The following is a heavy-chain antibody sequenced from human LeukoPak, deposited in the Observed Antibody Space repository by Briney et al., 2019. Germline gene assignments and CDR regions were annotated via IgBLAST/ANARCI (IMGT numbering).Heavy chain of an antibody. CDR1: GFTFSSYA. V-gene: IGHV3-23*01. CDR2: ISGSGGRS. D-gene: IGHD3-10*01. Sequence: PGGSLRLSCAASGFTFSSYAMSWVRQSPGKGLEWVSAISGSGGRSSYAASVKGLFTISRDNSKNTLSLQMNSMRAEDTAVYYCAKGLNGYGSGSYSHLDAFDIWGQGTMVTVSS. J-gene: IGHJ3*02. CDR3: AKGLNGYGSGSYSHLDAFDI.